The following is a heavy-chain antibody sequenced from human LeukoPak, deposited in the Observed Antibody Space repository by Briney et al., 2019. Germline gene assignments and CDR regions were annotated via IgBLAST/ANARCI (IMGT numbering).Heavy chain of an antibody. J-gene: IGHJ4*02. CDR3: ARRNYYGSGSYYALSY. V-gene: IGHV5-10-1*01. Sequence: GESLKISCKGSGYSFTSYWISWVRQMPGKGLEWMGRIDPSDSYTNYRPSFQGHVTISADKSISTAYLQWSSLKASDTAMYYCARRNYYGSGSYYALSYWGRGTLVTVSS. CDR1: GYSFTSYW. CDR2: IDPSDSYT. D-gene: IGHD3-10*01.